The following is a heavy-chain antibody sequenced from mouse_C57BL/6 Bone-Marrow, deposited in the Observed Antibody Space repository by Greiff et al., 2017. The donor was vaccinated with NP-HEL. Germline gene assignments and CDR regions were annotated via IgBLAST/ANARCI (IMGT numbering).Heavy chain of an antibody. J-gene: IGHJ2*01. CDR2: IDPSDSYT. V-gene: IGHV1-69*01. Sequence: QVQLQQPGAELVMPGATVKLSCKASCYTFTSYWMHWVKQRPGQGLEWIGEIDPSDSYTNYNQKFKGKSTLTVDKSSSTAYMQLSSLTSEDSAVYYCAREMDYWGQGTTLTVSS. CDR1: CYTFTSYW. CDR3: AREMDY.